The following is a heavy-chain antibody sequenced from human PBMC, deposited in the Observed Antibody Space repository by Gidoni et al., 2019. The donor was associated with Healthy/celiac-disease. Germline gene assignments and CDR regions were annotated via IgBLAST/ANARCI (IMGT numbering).Heavy chain of an antibody. CDR3: AKDFWVGATRQAAAEYFQH. D-gene: IGHD1-26*01. CDR2: ISGSGGST. V-gene: IGHV3-23*01. Sequence: EGQLLESGGGLVQPGGSLRLSCAASGFTFSSYAMRWVRQAPGKGLEGVSAISGSGGSTYYADSVKGRFTISRDNSKNTLYLQMNSLRAEDTAVYYCAKDFWVGATRQAAAEYFQHWGQGTLVTVSS. J-gene: IGHJ1*01. CDR1: GFTFSSYA.